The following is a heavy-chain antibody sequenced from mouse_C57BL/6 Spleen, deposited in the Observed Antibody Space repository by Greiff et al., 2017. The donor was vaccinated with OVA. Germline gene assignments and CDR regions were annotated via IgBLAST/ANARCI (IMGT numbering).Heavy chain of an antibody. Sequence: VKLMESGPGLVQPSQSLSITCTVSGFSLTSYGVHWVRQSPGKGLEWLGVIWRGGSTDYNAAFMSRLSITKDNSKSQVFVKMNSLQADDTAIYYCAKKRDYGRSHYYAMDYWGQGTSVTVSS. CDR1: GFSLTSYG. D-gene: IGHD1-1*01. CDR3: AKKRDYGRSHYYAMDY. J-gene: IGHJ4*01. CDR2: IWRGGST. V-gene: IGHV2-5*01.